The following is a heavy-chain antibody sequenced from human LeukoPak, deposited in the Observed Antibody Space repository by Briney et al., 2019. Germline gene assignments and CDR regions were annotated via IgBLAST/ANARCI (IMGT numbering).Heavy chain of an antibody. D-gene: IGHD6-6*01. J-gene: IGHJ6*02. V-gene: IGHV3-53*04. Sequence: GGPVRHSCAASGFTASSNYMIWVREAPGKGLEWVSVLYSGGSTYYAVPVKGRLTISRHNSKNTLHLQMISLRGEHTAVYFCARSSSSSGDYYYYGMDVWGQGTTVTVSS. CDR3: ARSSSSSGDYYYYGMDV. CDR1: GFTASSNY. CDR2: LYSGGST.